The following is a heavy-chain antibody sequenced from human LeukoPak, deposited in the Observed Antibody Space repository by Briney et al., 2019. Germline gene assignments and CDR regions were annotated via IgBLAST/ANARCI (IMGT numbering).Heavy chain of an antibody. CDR1: GGSFSGYY. J-gene: IGHJ4*02. V-gene: IGHV4-34*01. CDR2: INHSGCT. Sequence: PSETLSLTCAVYGGSFSGYYWSWIRQPPGKGLEWIGEINHSGCTNYNPSLKSRVTISVDTSKNQFSLKLSSVTAADTAVYYCARHAGDRIWDYFDYWGQGTLVTVSS. D-gene: IGHD2-15*01. CDR3: ARHAGDRIWDYFDY.